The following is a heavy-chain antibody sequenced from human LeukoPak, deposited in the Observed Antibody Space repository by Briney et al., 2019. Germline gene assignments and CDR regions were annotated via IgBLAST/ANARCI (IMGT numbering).Heavy chain of an antibody. D-gene: IGHD3-10*01. Sequence: ASVKISCKASGYALTRYDMHWVRQAPGQGLKWMGIINPSGGTTTYAQKFKGRITMTRDTFTGTVYMEVNSLRSEDTAVYYCARVGVVGYFYYMDVWGKGTTVTVSS. CDR3: ARVGVVGYFYYMDV. V-gene: IGHV1-46*01. CDR1: GYALTRYD. CDR2: INPSGGTT. J-gene: IGHJ6*03.